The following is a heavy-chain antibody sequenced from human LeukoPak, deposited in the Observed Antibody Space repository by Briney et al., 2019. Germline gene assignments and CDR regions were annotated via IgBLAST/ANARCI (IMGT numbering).Heavy chain of an antibody. CDR2: ISYSGST. CDR3: ARERCTSTNCYYDY. V-gene: IGHV4-59*01. Sequence: PSETLSLTCTVSGDSMSAYYWSWIRHPPGKGLEWIAFISYSGSTNYNPSLKSRVTISVDTSKNQFSLKLSSVTAADTAVYYCARERCTSTNCYYDYWGQGTLVSVSS. D-gene: IGHD2-2*01. CDR1: GDSMSAYY. J-gene: IGHJ4*02.